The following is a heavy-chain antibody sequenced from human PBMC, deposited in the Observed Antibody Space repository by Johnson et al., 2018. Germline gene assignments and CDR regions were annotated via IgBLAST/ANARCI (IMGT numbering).Heavy chain of an antibody. CDR3: ARVLRYYVDDSGREAFAI. J-gene: IGHJ3*02. CDR1: GFTVTDSY. Sequence: VQLVQSGGGLIQPGGSLRLSCAASGFTVTDSYMTWVRQAPAKGLEWVSAISGDAVGTFYADSVRGRFTISRDNSKNTLYMQINSLRAEDTAVYYCARVLRYYVDDSGREAFAIWGQGTMVTFSS. D-gene: IGHD3-3*01. CDR2: SGDAVGT. V-gene: IGHV3-53*01.